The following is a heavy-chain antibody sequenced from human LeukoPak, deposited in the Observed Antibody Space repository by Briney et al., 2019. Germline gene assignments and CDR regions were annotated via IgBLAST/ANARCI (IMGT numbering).Heavy chain of an antibody. CDR3: ARDDKYGMDV. CDR1: GYIFSNYD. V-gene: IGHV1-18*01. Sequence: GASVKVSCKASGYIFSNYDISWVRQAPGQGLEWMGWISAYNGYTNSAQKFQARVTMTTDTSTSTAYMGLRSLRSDDTAVYYCARDDKYGMDVWGQGTTVIVSS. CDR2: ISAYNGYT. J-gene: IGHJ6*02.